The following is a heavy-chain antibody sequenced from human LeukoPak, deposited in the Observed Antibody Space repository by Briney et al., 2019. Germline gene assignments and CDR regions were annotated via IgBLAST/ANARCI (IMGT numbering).Heavy chain of an antibody. Sequence: SETLSLTCTVSGGSIRSHYWSWIRHSPGRGLEWIGYIYESGSTTYKPSLKSRVTISVDTSKNEFSLKLRSVTGADTAVYYGARDASETYYGFWSGYYGGMVFDLWGRGTLVTVSS. CDR1: GGSIRSHY. J-gene: IGHJ2*01. CDR3: ARDASETYYGFWSGYYGGMVFDL. D-gene: IGHD3-3*01. CDR2: IYESGST. V-gene: IGHV4-59*11.